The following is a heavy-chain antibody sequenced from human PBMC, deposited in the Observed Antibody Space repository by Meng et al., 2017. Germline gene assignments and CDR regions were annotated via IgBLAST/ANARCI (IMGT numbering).Heavy chain of an antibody. J-gene: IGHJ4*02. Sequence: VQMVESGGGVVQPGRSLRLSCTASGFTFSSYSMSWVRQASGKGLEWVAAMTGSGDRTYYTDSVKGRFTISRDNSKNTLYLQMNSLRAEDTAVYYCAKDPYDTSGYYSHYWGQGTLVTVSS. CDR1: GFTFSSYS. D-gene: IGHD3-22*01. V-gene: IGHV3-23*04. CDR3: AKDPYDTSGYYSHY. CDR2: MTGSGDRT.